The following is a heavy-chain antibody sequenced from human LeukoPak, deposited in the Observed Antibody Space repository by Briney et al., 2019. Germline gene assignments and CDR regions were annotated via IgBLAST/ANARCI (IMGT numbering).Heavy chain of an antibody. V-gene: IGHV4-59*08. Sequence: SETLSLTCAVTRGSISSYYWSWIRQPPWKGLEWIWYIYYSGSTYYNTSLKSRVTISVDTYKNQFSLKLSSVAGADTAVYYCARLGSYRGSWYYFAYWGQGTLVIVSS. CDR2: IYYSGST. D-gene: IGHD6-13*01. CDR3: ARLGSYRGSWYYFAY. J-gene: IGHJ4*02. CDR1: RGSISSYY.